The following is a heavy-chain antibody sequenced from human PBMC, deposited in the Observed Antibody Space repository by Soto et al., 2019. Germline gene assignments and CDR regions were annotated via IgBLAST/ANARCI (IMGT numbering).Heavy chain of an antibody. CDR1: GFTFSNYG. CDR2: ISYDGSNK. D-gene: IGHD2-15*01. V-gene: IGHV3-30*18. Sequence: LRLSCVASGFTFSNYGMHWVRQAPGKGLEWVAVISYDGSNKYYADSVKGRFTISRDNSKNTLYLQMTSLRTEDTALYYCAKLDEGGLQYAYYAMDVWGQGTTVTVSS. CDR3: AKLDEGGLQYAYYAMDV. J-gene: IGHJ6*02.